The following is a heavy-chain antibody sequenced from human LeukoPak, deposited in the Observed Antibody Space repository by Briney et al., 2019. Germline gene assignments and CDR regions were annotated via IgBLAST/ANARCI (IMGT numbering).Heavy chain of an antibody. J-gene: IGHJ3*01. V-gene: IGHV3-48*02. Sequence: QPGGSLRLSCAASGYTFTSYSMSWVRQAPGKGVEWVSFISNSDDTRYYAGSVRGRFTISRDDAKNSLYLQMSSLRDGDTAVYYCVRGYYSNSFDFWGQGTVVTVSS. D-gene: IGHD2/OR15-2a*01. CDR3: VRGYYSNSFDF. CDR1: GYTFTSYS. CDR2: ISNSDDTR.